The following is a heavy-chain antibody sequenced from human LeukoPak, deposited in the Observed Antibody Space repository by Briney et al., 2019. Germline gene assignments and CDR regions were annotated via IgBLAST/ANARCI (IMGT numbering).Heavy chain of an antibody. Sequence: GASVKVSCKASGYTFTSYYMHWVRQAPGQGLEWMGIINPSGGSTSYAQKFQGRVTMTRNTSISTAYMELSSLRSEDTAVYYCARAGYDSPYHLDYWGQGTLVTVSS. D-gene: IGHD3-22*01. V-gene: IGHV1-46*01. J-gene: IGHJ4*02. CDR3: ARAGYDSPYHLDY. CDR2: INPSGGST. CDR1: GYTFTSYY.